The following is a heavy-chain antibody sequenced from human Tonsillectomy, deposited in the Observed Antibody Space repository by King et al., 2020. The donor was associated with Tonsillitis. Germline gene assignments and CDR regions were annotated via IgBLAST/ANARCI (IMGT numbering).Heavy chain of an antibody. J-gene: IGHJ4*02. V-gene: IGHV1-69*01. Sequence: GQLVQSGAEGKKPGASVKVSCKASGGSFSTYTINWVRQAPGQGLDWMGGIIPVSVTTNYAQKFQGRVTITADESTTTAYMDLSSLTSEDTAVYYCARVAKTSGYDIYYYDYWGQGTLVTVSS. CDR1: GGSFSTYT. CDR2: IIPVSVTT. D-gene: IGHD5-12*01. CDR3: ARVAKTSGYDIYYYDY.